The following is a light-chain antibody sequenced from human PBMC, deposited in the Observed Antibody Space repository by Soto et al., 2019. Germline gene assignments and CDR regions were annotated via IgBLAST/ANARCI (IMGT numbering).Light chain of an antibody. Sequence: DIQMTQSPSSLSSSLGDRVTIACQASQDISNYLHWYQQKPGKAPKLLIYAASSLQSGVPSRFSGSGSGTDFTLTISSLQPEDFATYYCQQSYSTLWTFGQGTKVDIK. CDR2: AAS. CDR1: QDISNY. V-gene: IGKV1-39*01. J-gene: IGKJ1*01. CDR3: QQSYSTLWT.